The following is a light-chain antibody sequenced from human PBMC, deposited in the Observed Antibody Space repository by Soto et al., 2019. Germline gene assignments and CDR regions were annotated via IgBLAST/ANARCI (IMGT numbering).Light chain of an antibody. Sequence: DIQLTQSPPSLSASEGDRVTITCQASHDIKNYLNWYQQKPGKAPKLLIYDADNLQTGVPSRFSGSGAGTEFTFTMCSLQPEDVATYFCQQFDVLPPYTFGQGTKVEIK. J-gene: IGKJ2*01. CDR2: DAD. V-gene: IGKV1-33*01. CDR1: HDIKNY. CDR3: QQFDVLPPYT.